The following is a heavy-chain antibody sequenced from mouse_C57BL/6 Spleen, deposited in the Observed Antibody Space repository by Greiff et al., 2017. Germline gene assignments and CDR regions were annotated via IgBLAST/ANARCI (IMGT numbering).Heavy chain of an antibody. V-gene: IGHV1-5*01. D-gene: IGHD1-1*01. Sequence: VQLQQSGTVLARPGASVKMSCKTSGYTFTSYWMHWVKQRPGQGLEWIGAIYPGNSDTSYNQKFKGKAKLTAVTSASTAYMELSSLTNEDSAVYYCTRSRLYCGSSYWYFDVWGTGTTVTVSS. CDR2: IYPGNSDT. CDR3: TRSRLYCGSSYWYFDV. CDR1: GYTFTSYW. J-gene: IGHJ1*03.